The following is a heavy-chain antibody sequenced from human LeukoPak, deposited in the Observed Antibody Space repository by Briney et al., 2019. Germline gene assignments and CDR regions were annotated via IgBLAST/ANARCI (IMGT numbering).Heavy chain of an antibody. V-gene: IGHV3-23*01. Sequence: GGSLRLSCVVSGFTFSDYAMSWVRQAPEKGLDWVSVISGSAHKIRYADSVKGRFTISRDNSENTVYLQMNNLRAEDTALYYCAGRPTGYSSGYVYWGQGALVTVSS. CDR1: GFTFSDYA. CDR3: AGRPTGYSSGYVY. J-gene: IGHJ4*02. CDR2: ISGSAHKI. D-gene: IGHD5-18*01.